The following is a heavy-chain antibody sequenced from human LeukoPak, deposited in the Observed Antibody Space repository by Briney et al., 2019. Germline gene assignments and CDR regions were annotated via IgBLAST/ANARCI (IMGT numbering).Heavy chain of an antibody. CDR1: GFTFSSYA. CDR2: ISGSGGST. Sequence: GGSLRLSCAASGFTFSSYAMSWVRQAPGKGLEWVSAISGSGGSTYYADSVKGRFTISRDNSKNTLYLQMNSLRAEDTAVYYCARDFSSSWYAFDYWGQGTLVTVSS. V-gene: IGHV3-23*01. J-gene: IGHJ4*02. D-gene: IGHD6-13*01. CDR3: ARDFSSSWYAFDY.